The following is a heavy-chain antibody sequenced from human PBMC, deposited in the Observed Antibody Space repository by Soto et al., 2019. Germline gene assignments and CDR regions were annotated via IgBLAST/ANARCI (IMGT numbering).Heavy chain of an antibody. Sequence: PGESLKISCKGCGYSFTSYWIGWVRQMPGKGLEWMGIIYPGDSDTRYSPSFQGQVTISADKSISTAYLQWSSLKASDTAMYYCARNPPRWRGAAAGAYHSYGMDFWGQGTTVTVSS. CDR3: ARNPPRWRGAAAGAYHSYGMDF. V-gene: IGHV5-51*01. J-gene: IGHJ6*02. CDR1: GYSFTSYW. CDR2: IYPGDSDT. D-gene: IGHD6-13*01.